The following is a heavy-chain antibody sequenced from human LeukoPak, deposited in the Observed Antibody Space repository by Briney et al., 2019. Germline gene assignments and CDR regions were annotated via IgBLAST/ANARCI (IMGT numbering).Heavy chain of an antibody. V-gene: IGHV1-8*01. D-gene: IGHD2-15*01. Sequence: GASVKVSCKASGYTFTSYDINWVRQATGQGLEWMGWMNPNSGNTGYAQKFQGRVTMTRNTSISTAYMELSSLRSEDTAAYYCAVVALRDYYYGMDVWGQGTTVTVSS. CDR2: MNPNSGNT. CDR1: GYTFTSYD. CDR3: AVVALRDYYYGMDV. J-gene: IGHJ6*02.